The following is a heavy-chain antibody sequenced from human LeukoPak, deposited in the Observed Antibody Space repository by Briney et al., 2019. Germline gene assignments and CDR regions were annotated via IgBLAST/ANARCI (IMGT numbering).Heavy chain of an antibody. CDR3: AIGAPSAPIYYYYMDV. V-gene: IGHV4-38-2*01. J-gene: IGHJ6*03. Sequence: SETLSLTCAVSGYSICSGYYWGWIRQPPGKGLEWIGSIYHSGSTYYNPSLKSRVTISVDTSKNQFSLKLGSVTAADTAVYYCAIGAPSAPIYYYYMDVWGKGTTVTVSS. CDR1: GYSICSGYY. D-gene: IGHD6-6*01. CDR2: IYHSGST.